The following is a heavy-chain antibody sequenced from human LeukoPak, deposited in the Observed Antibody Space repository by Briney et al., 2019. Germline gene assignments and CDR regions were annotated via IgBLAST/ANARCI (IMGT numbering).Heavy chain of an antibody. D-gene: IGHD1-14*01. V-gene: IGHV3-48*04. CDR3: ARLSSGAFDI. Sequence: GGSLRLSCAASGFTFSSYSMNWVRQAPGKGLEWVSYISSSSSTIYYADSVKGRFTISRDNAKNSLYLQMNSLRAEDTAIYYCARLSSGAFDIWGQGTMVTVSS. CDR2: ISSSSSTI. J-gene: IGHJ3*02. CDR1: GFTFSSYS.